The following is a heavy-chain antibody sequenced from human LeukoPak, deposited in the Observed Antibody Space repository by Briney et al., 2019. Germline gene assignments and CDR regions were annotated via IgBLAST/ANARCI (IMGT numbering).Heavy chain of an antibody. CDR1: GFTFSNYP. J-gene: IGHJ4*02. CDR2: ISQNGGSI. V-gene: IGHV3-64*01. CDR3: AREAPAGSYDY. Sequence: GGSLRLSCAASGFTFSNYPMHWVRQAPGKGLESVSAISQNGGSIYYANSVKGRFTISRDNSKNTLYLQMGSLRPEDKAVYYCAREAPAGSYDYWGQGTLVTVSS. D-gene: IGHD3-10*01.